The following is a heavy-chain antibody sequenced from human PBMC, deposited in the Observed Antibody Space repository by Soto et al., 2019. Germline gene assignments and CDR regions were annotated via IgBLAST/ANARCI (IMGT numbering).Heavy chain of an antibody. CDR2: ISGSGTTA. CDR3: AKTTDGWFSAFEI. D-gene: IGHD6-19*01. CDR1: GFTFSSYA. V-gene: IGHV3-23*01. J-gene: IGHJ3*02. Sequence: PGGSLRLSCAASGFTFSSYAMSWVRQAPGKGLEWVSAISGSGTTAYYADSVKGRFIFSRDNPKNTVYLQMNSLRAEDTAVYFCAKTTDGWFSAFEIWGQGTVVTVSS.